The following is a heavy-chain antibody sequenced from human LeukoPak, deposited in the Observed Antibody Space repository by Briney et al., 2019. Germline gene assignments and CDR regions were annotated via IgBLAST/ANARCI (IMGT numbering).Heavy chain of an antibody. V-gene: IGHV1-46*01. CDR3: ARAEERLVQRQSFDY. CDR2: INPSGGST. D-gene: IGHD1-1*01. Sequence: GASVKVSCKASGYTFTSYYMHWVRQAPGQGLEWMGIINPSGGSTSYAQKFQGRVTMTRDMSTSTVYMELSSLRSEDTAVYYCARAEERLVQRQSFDYWGQGTLVTVSS. J-gene: IGHJ4*02. CDR1: GYTFTSYY.